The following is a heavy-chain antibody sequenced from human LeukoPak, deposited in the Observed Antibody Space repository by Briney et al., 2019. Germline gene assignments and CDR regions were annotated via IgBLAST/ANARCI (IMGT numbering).Heavy chain of an antibody. CDR3: ARVGRGYTRSFNFYGMDV. Sequence: VKPSETLSLTCTVSGGSISSYYWSWIRQPAGKGLEWIGRIYTSGSTNYNPSLKSRVTMSVDTSKNQFSLNLSSVTAADTAVYYCARVGRGYTRSFNFYGMDVWGQGTTVTVSS. J-gene: IGHJ6*02. CDR1: GGSISSYY. CDR2: IYTSGST. V-gene: IGHV4-4*07. D-gene: IGHD6-6*01.